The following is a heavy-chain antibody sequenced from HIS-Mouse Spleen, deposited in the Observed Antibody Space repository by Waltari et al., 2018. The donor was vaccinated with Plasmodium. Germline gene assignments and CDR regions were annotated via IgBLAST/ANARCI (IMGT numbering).Heavy chain of an antibody. D-gene: IGHD6-6*01. V-gene: IGHV2-70*15. CDR2: IDWDDDK. J-gene: IGHJ6*02. CDR3: ARTTYSSSSAKYYYYGMDV. Sequence: QVTLRESGPALVKPTQTLTLTCPFSGFSLSTSGRCVSWIRQPQGKALEWLARIDWDDDKYYSTSLKTRLTISKDTSKNQVVLTMTNMDPVDTATYYCARTTYSSSSAKYYYYGMDVWGQGTTVTVSS. CDR1: GFSLSTSGRC.